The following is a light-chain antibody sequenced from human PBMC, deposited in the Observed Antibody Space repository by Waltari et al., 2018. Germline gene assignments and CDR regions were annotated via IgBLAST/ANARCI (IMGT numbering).Light chain of an antibody. J-gene: IGKJ2*01. CDR2: WAS. CDR1: QSILHSSSNRND. Sequence: DIVMTQSPDSLAVSLGERATINCKSSQSILHSSSNRNDLAWYQHKHGQPPKILIFWASSPESGVPDRFSGSWYGTDFTLTISSLQAEDVAVYYCQQFYSTPYTFGQGTKLEI. CDR3: QQFYSTPYT. V-gene: IGKV4-1*01.